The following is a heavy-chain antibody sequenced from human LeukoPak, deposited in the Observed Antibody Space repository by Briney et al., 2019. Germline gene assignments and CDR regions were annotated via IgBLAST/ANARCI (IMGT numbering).Heavy chain of an antibody. CDR3: ARAAGRAAGTAMAARRGNYGMDV. D-gene: IGHD5-18*01. J-gene: IGHJ6*02. Sequence: PSETLSLTCTVSGGSISSYYWSWIRQPPGKGLEWIGYIYYSGSTNYNPSLKSRVTISVDTSKNQFSLKLSSVTAADTAVYYCARAAGRAAGTAMAARRGNYGMDVWGQGTTVTVSS. CDR2: IYYSGST. CDR1: GGSISSYY. V-gene: IGHV4-59*12.